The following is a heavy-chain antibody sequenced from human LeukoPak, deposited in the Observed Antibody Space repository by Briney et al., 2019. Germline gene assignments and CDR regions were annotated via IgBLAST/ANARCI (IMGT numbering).Heavy chain of an antibody. D-gene: IGHD3-3*01. J-gene: IGHJ4*02. CDR1: GGSVTSTNW. Sequence: PSETLSLTCGVSGGSVTSTNWWTWVRQPPGKGLEWIGEVHLDGRTNYNPSLKSRLTMSVDLSENHISLKLASVTAADTAVYYCAREGGFYRPLDYSGQGTLVTVSS. CDR2: VHLDGRT. CDR3: AREGGFYRPLDY. V-gene: IGHV4-4*02.